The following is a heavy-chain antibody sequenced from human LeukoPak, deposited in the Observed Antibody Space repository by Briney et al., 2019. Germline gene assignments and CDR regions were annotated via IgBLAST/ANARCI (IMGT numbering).Heavy chain of an antibody. D-gene: IGHD3-10*01. CDR1: GYTFTSYG. Sequence: GASVKVSCKASGYTFTSYGISWVRQSPGQGLEWMGWISAYNGNTNYAQKLQGRVTMTTDTSTSTAYMELRRLRSDDTAVYYCARCRILWFGESYCAFDIWGQGTMVTVSS. CDR2: ISAYNGNT. CDR3: ARCRILWFGESYCAFDI. J-gene: IGHJ3*02. V-gene: IGHV1-18*01.